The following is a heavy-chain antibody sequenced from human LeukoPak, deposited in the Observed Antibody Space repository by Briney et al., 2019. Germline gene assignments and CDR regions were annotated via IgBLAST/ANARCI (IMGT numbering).Heavy chain of an antibody. V-gene: IGHV4-30-4*01. CDR1: CGSITIGDDY. Sequence: SETLSLTYTVYCGSITIGDDYWSWIRQPPGKGLEWIGYIYYSGTTYYNPSLKSRVTISVDTSKNQFSLKLTSVTAADTAVYSCSRRIYGSGSDYWGQGTLVTVSS. J-gene: IGHJ4*02. CDR3: SRRIYGSGSDY. CDR2: IYYSGTT. D-gene: IGHD3-10*01.